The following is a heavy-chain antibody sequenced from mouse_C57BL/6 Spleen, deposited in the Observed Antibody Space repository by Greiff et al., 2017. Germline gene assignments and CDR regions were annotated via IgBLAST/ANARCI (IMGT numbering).Heavy chain of an antibody. V-gene: IGHV10-1*01. J-gene: IGHJ3*01. CDR1: GFSFNTYA. D-gene: IGHD2-10*02. Sequence: EVKLVESGGGLVQPKGSLKLSCAASGFSFNTYAMNWVRQAPGKGLEWVARIRSKSNNYATYYAESVKDRFTISRDDSESMLYLQMNNLKTEDTAMYYCVREGGYGNLSWFAYWGQGTLVTVSA. CDR2: IRSKSNNYAT. CDR3: VREGGYGNLSWFAY.